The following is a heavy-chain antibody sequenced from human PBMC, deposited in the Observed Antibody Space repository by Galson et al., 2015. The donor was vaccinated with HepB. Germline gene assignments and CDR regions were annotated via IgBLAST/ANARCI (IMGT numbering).Heavy chain of an antibody. Sequence: SLRLSCAASGFTFSSYAMSWVRQAPGKGLEWVSAISGSGGSTYYADSVKGRFTISRDNSKNTLYLQMNSLRAEDTAVYYCAKGTTVTTGRNYYGMDVWGQGTMVTVSS. V-gene: IGHV3-23*01. J-gene: IGHJ6*02. CDR1: GFTFSSYA. CDR3: AKGTTVTTGRNYYGMDV. D-gene: IGHD4-17*01. CDR2: ISGSGGST.